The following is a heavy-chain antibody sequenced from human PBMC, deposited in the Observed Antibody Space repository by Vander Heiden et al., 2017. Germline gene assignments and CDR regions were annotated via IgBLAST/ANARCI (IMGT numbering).Heavy chain of an antibody. D-gene: IGHD3-10*01. V-gene: IGHV3-21*01. CDR1: GFAYGLSS. CDR3: ARYLGELLFGPPDY. J-gene: IGHJ4*02. CDR2: ISGSSGFI. Sequence: EVQRGDSGGGLVKAGGSLKPPCAASGFAYGLSSMNWVRQAPGRGLEWVSSISGSSGFIYYADSVKGRFTISRDNAKNSLYLQMNSLRAEDTAVYYCARYLGELLFGPPDYWGQGTLVTVSS.